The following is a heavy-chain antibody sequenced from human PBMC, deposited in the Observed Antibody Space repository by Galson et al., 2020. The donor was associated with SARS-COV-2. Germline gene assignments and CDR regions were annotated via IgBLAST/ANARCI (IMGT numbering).Heavy chain of an antibody. CDR1: GYSFTSYW. D-gene: IGHD2-2*01. CDR3: AAYCSSTSCYPY. CDR2: IYPADSDT. V-gene: IGHV5-51*01. J-gene: IGHJ4*02. Sequence: VDPLKISCKGSGYSFTSYWIGWVRQMPGKGLQWMGIIYPADSDTRYSPSFQGQVTISADKSISTAYLQWSSLKSSDTAMYYCAAYCSSTSCYPYWGQGTLVTVSS.